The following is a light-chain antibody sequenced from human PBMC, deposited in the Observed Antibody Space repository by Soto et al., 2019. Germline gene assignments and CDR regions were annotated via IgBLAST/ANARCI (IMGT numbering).Light chain of an antibody. CDR2: AAS. CDR3: QHYNSYSEA. Sequence: DIQVTQSPPSMAASVGDRVTITCRASQDIGNWMTWYQQKPGKAPNLLIYAASSLQSGVPSRFSGSGSGTDFTLTISSLQPDDFATYYCQHYNSYSEAFGQGTKVDIK. J-gene: IGKJ1*01. CDR1: QDIGNW. V-gene: IGKV1D-16*01.